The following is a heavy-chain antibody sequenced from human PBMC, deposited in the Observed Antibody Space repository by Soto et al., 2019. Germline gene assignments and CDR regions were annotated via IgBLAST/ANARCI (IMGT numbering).Heavy chain of an antibody. Sequence: KTSETLSLTCTVSGGSISSSSYYWGWIRQPPGKGLEWIGSIYYSGSTYYNPSLKSRVTISVDTSKNQFSLKLSSVTAADTAVYYCASQPQPPSPLFFWSGYYRPYYMDVWGKGTTVTVSS. V-gene: IGHV4-39*01. CDR1: GGSISSSSYY. CDR3: ASQPQPPSPLFFWSGYYRPYYMDV. J-gene: IGHJ6*03. D-gene: IGHD3-3*01. CDR2: IYYSGST.